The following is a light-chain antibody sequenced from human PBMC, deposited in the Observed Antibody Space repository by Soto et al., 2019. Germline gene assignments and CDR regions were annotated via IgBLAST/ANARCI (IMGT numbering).Light chain of an antibody. CDR3: QQRSNWPKLT. CDR2: DAS. J-gene: IGKJ4*01. Sequence: EIMLTQSPATLSLSPGERATLSCRASQSVSSYLAWYQQKPGQAPRLLIYDASNRATGIPARFSGSGSGTDFTLTISSLEPEDFAVYYCQQRSNWPKLTFGGGTKVDIK. CDR1: QSVSSY. V-gene: IGKV3-11*01.